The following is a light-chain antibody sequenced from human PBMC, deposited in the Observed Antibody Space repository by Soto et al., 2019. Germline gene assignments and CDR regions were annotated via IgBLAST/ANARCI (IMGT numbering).Light chain of an antibody. J-gene: IGKJ2*01. CDR3: QQYYCIPFT. V-gene: IGKV4-1*01. Sequence: DFVMTQAPDSLAVSLGERATINCKSSQSVLYNSNNKNHLGWFQQKPGHPPKLLIYGASFRPSGVPDRFSGSDYGTAFTLTISSLQAADVPVYYCQQYYCIPFTFGQGPKLEI. CDR1: QSVLYNSNNKNH. CDR2: GAS.